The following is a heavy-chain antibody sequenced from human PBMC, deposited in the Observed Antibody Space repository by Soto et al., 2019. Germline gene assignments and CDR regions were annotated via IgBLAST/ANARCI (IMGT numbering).Heavy chain of an antibody. CDR3: ARHRKWVDI. D-gene: IGHD1-26*01. CDR1: DGSISSRGYY. V-gene: IGHV4-39*01. Sequence: AETLTLTCTASDGSISSRGYYWGWIRQPPGKGLESIGSIYYSGSTYYNSSLKSRVTISVDTSKNQFSLKLSSVTAADTAVYYCARHRKWVDIWGQGTMVTVSS. CDR2: IYYSGST. J-gene: IGHJ3*02.